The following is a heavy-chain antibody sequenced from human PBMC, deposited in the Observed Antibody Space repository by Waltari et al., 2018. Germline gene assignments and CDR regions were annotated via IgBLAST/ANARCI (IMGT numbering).Heavy chain of an antibody. CDR1: GFTFSSYA. CDR2: ISGSGGST. D-gene: IGHD6-13*01. J-gene: IGHJ4*02. Sequence: EVQLLESGGGLVQPGGSLRLSCAASGFTFSSYAMSWVRQAPGKGLEWVSAISGSGGSTYYADSVKGRFTISRDNSKNTLYLQMNSLKTEDTAVYYCTTDKSAAPGDYWGQGTLVTVSS. CDR3: TTDKSAAPGDY. V-gene: IGHV3-23*01.